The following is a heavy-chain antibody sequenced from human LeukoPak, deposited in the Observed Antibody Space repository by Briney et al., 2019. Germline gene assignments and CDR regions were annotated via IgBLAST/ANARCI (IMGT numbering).Heavy chain of an antibody. D-gene: IGHD5-24*01. J-gene: IGHJ4*02. V-gene: IGHV3-48*01. CDR1: EFTFSSYS. Sequence: GGSLRLSCAASEFTFSSYSMNWVRQAPGKGLEWVSYITNSGNSKSYADSVKGRFTISRDNAKNSLHLQMNSLRVDDTAVYYCARDDLTNGYNGNFWGQGTLVTVSS. CDR2: ITNSGNSK. CDR3: ARDDLTNGYNGNF.